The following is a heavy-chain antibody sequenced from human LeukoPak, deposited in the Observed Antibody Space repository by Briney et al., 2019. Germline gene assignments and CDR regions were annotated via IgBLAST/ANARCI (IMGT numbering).Heavy chain of an antibody. CDR3: AKDPGYSGSYYFDY. Sequence: GRSLRLSCAASGFTFDDCAVHWVRQAPGKGLEWVSGISWNSGSIGYADSVKGRFTISRDNAKNSLYLQMNSLRAEDTALYYCAKDPGYSGSYYFDYWGQGTLVTVS. V-gene: IGHV3-9*01. D-gene: IGHD1-26*01. J-gene: IGHJ4*02. CDR1: GFTFDDCA. CDR2: ISWNSGSI.